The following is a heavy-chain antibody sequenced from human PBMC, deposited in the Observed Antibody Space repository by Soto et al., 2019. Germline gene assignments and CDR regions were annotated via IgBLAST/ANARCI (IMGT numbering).Heavy chain of an antibody. CDR3: ARDGRTNYFDSSGYYCGCYY. Sequence: QVQLVQSGAAVKKPGSSVKVSCKASGGTFSSYAISWVRQAPGHGLEGMGGIIPIFGTANYAQKFQCRVTITADESTSTAYMELRSLRSEVSAVYYCARDGRTNYFDSSGYYCGCYYWGQGSLVTVSS. D-gene: IGHD3-22*01. V-gene: IGHV1-69*01. CDR2: IIPIFGTA. CDR1: GGTFSSYA. J-gene: IGHJ4*02.